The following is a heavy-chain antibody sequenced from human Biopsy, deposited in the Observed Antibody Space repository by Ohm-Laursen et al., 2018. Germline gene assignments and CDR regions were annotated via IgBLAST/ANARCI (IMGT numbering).Heavy chain of an antibody. Sequence: SETPSLTCTVSGDSISSYYWTWIRQPPGQGLEWIGHASYSGYTNYNPSLKSRVTISVDTSKNHFSLNLRSVTAADTAVYSCARDLPSSYYYAMDVWGQGTTVTVSS. CDR1: GDSISSYY. CDR3: ARDLPSSYYYAMDV. V-gene: IGHV4-4*08. CDR2: ASYSGYT. J-gene: IGHJ6*02.